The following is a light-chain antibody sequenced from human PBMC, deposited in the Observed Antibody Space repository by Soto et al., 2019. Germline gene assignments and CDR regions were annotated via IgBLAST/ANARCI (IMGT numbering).Light chain of an antibody. J-gene: IGLJ1*01. CDR1: SIDVGGYNY. CDR3: STYAGSNNV. Sequence: QSVLTQPPSASGSPGQSVTISCTGTSIDVGGYNYVSWYQQHPGKAPKLMIYGVSKRPSGVPDRFSGSKSGNTASLTVSGLQAEDEADYYCSTYAGSNNVFGTGTKVPVL. CDR2: GVS. V-gene: IGLV2-8*01.